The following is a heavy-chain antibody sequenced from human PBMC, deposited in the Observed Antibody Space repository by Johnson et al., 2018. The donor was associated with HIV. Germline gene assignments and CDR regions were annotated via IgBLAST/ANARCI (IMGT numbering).Heavy chain of an antibody. V-gene: IGHV3-69-1*01. CDR2: ISSGSTI. Sequence: VQLVESGGGLVKPGASLRLSCAASGFTFSNAWMSSVRQASGKGLEWVSVISSGSTIYYADSVKCRVTISRDNAKNSLYLQMNSLRAEDTALYYCAKDTTFRSSHAFDIWGQGTMVTVSS. J-gene: IGHJ3*02. CDR1: GFTFSNAW. CDR3: AKDTTFRSSHAFDI. D-gene: IGHD2/OR15-2a*01.